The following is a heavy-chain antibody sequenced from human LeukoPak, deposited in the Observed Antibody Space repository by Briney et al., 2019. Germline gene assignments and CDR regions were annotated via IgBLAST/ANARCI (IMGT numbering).Heavy chain of an antibody. D-gene: IGHD6-13*01. V-gene: IGHV4-39*01. CDR3: ARHGSIATGAFTH. CDR2: IYYSGST. J-gene: IGHJ4*02. Sequence: SSETLSLTCTVSGGSISSSSYYWGWIRQPPGKGLEWIGSIYYSGSTYYNPPLKSRVTISVDTSKNQFSLKLGSVTAADTAVYYCARHGSIATGAFTHWGQGTLVTVSS. CDR1: GGSISSSSYY.